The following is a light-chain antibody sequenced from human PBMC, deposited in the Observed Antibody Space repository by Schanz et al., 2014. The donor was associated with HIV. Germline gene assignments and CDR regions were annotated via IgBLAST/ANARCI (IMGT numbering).Light chain of an antibody. Sequence: DIQLTQSPSFLSASVGDRVTITCRASQGIGNDLGWYQQRPGKAPKLLIYAALNLQSGVPSRFSGSGSGTDFTLIISSLQPEDFASYFCQQTYNTSITFGQGTRLEIK. V-gene: IGKV1-39*01. CDR3: QQTYNTSIT. CDR2: AAL. J-gene: IGKJ5*01. CDR1: QGIGND.